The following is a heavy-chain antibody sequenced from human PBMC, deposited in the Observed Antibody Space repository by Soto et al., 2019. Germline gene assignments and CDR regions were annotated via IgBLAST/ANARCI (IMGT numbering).Heavy chain of an antibody. CDR2: ISSGRGNI. CDR3: AREFYYYYMDV. CDR1: GFTFSDYD. V-gene: IGHV3-11*01. J-gene: IGHJ6*03. Sequence: GGSLRLSCAATGFTFSDYDMRWIRQAPGKGPEWISCISSGRGNIYYADSVRGRFTTSRENARNSLYLQMNSLGPDDTAVYYCAREFYYYYMDVWGKGTTVTVSS.